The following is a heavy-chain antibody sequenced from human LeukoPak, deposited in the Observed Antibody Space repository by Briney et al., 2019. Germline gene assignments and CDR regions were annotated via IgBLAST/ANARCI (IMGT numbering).Heavy chain of an antibody. J-gene: IGHJ4*02. V-gene: IGHV4-59*01. Sequence: SETLSLTCTVSGASITSYYWSWIRQPPGKGLEWIAYIHSNGRTNYNPFLKSRVTISLDTSKNQFSLKLSSVTAADTAVYYCAKGAGWYGVWGQGALVTVSS. CDR2: IHSNGRT. D-gene: IGHD6-19*01. CDR3: AKGAGWYGV. CDR1: GASITSYY.